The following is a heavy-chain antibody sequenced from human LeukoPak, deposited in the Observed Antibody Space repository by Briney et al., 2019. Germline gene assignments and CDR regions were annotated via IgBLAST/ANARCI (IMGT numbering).Heavy chain of an antibody. J-gene: IGHJ4*02. CDR2: ISYDGSNK. V-gene: IGHV3-30-3*01. CDR1: GFTFSSYA. CDR3: ARVPSGSYFDY. Sequence: GESLQISCAASGFTFSSYAMHWVRQAPGKGLEWVAVISYDGSNKYYADSVKGRFTISRDNSKNTLYLQMNSLRAEDTAVYYCARVPSGSYFDYWGRGTLVTVSS. D-gene: IGHD1-26*01.